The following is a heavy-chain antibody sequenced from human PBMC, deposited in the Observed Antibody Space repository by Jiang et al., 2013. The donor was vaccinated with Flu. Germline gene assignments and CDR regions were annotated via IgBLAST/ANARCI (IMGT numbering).Heavy chain of an antibody. Sequence: VQLLESGGGLVQPGGSLRLSCAASGFNVSNNYMNWVRQAPGKGLEWVSIIYSIGSTYYADSVKGRFTISRHTSKNTLYLQMNSLRAEDTAVYYCARGSGXLDYWGQGTLVTVSS. CDR2: IYSIGST. V-gene: IGHV3-66*01. D-gene: IGHD1-26*01. J-gene: IGHJ4*02. CDR1: GFNVSNNY. CDR3: ARGSGXLDY.